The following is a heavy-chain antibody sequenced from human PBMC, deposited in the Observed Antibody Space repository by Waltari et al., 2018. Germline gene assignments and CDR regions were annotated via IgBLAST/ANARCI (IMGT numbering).Heavy chain of an antibody. D-gene: IGHD2-21*01. V-gene: IGHV3-74*01. CDR2: VNSAGTGS. Sequence: EVQLVESGGGLVQPGGSLRLSCAASGFTFSDYWMHWVRQVPGKGLLWGSHVNSAGTGSSYAESVKGRFTISRDNARNILYLQMNSLTVEDTAVYYCARDTPGDGIDYWGQGTLVTVSS. CDR1: GFTFSDYW. CDR3: ARDTPGDGIDY. J-gene: IGHJ4*02.